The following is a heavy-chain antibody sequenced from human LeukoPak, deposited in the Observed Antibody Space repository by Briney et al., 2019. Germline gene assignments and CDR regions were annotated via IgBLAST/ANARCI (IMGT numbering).Heavy chain of an antibody. J-gene: IGHJ3*02. Sequence: ASVKVSCKASGYTFTGYYMHWVRQAPGQGLEWMGWINPNSGGTNYAQKFQGRVTMTRDTSISTAYMELSRLRYDDTAVYYCARARPYYYDSSGYFDIWGQGTMVTVSS. CDR1: GYTFTGYY. CDR2: INPNSGGT. CDR3: ARARPYYYDSSGYFDI. V-gene: IGHV1-2*02. D-gene: IGHD3-22*01.